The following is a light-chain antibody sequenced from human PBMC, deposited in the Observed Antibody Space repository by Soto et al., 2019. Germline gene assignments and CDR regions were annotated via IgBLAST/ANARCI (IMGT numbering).Light chain of an antibody. CDR3: QHYFYIPFT. CDR2: WAS. V-gene: IGKV4-1*01. CDR1: QSVLYSSNNKNY. Sequence: DIVMTQSPDSLAVSLGERATINCKSSQSVLYSSNNKNYLAWFQHKPGQPPKLLIYWASTRESGVPDRFSGSGSGTDFTLTISSLQAEDVAVYYCQHYFYIPFTFGPGTKVDIK. J-gene: IGKJ3*01.